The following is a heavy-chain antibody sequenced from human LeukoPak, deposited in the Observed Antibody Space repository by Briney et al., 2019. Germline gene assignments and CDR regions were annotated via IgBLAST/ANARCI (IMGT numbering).Heavy chain of an antibody. CDR3: AREVYDILTGHYLD. Sequence: GGSLRLSCAASGFTVSSNYMSWVRQAPGKGLEWVSVIYSGGSTYYADSVKGRFTISRDNSKNTLYLQMNSLRAEDTAVYYCAREVYDILTGHYLDWGQGTLVTVSS. CDR1: GFTVSSNY. V-gene: IGHV3-53*01. J-gene: IGHJ4*02. CDR2: IYSGGST. D-gene: IGHD3-9*01.